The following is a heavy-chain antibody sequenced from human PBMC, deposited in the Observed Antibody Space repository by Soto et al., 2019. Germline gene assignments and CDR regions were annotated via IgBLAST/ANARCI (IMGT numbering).Heavy chain of an antibody. J-gene: IGHJ5*02. CDR1: GGTFTNYA. CDR3: ASNCSGGSCYFGLFAP. Sequence: GASVKVSCKASGGTFTNYAFSWVRQAPGQGLEWLGGIIPIFGTADYAQKFQGRVTITADKSTSTAYMELSSLRSDDTAVYYCASNCSGGSCYFGLFAPWGQGTLVTVSS. CDR2: IIPIFGTA. V-gene: IGHV1-69*06. D-gene: IGHD2-15*01.